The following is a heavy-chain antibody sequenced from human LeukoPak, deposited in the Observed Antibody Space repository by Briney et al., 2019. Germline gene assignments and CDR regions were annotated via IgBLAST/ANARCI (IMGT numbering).Heavy chain of an antibody. Sequence: SETLSLTYTVSGGSVSSHYWTWIRQPPWKGLQWVAYTNHVGSTDYNPSLKSRVTISVDTSKNQFSLKLSSVTAADTAVYYCARHYDGRGSGSYYEDYWGQGTLVIVSS. CDR2: TNHVGST. V-gene: IGHV4-59*08. CDR1: GGSVSSHY. J-gene: IGHJ4*02. D-gene: IGHD1-26*01. CDR3: ARHYDGRGSGSYYEDY.